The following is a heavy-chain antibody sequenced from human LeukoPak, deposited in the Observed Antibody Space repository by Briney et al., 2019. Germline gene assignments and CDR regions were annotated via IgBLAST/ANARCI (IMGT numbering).Heavy chain of an antibody. V-gene: IGHV5-51*01. CDR2: IYPGDSDT. J-gene: IGHJ6*02. D-gene: IGHD3-22*01. CDR3: ARHTYYYDSSGYYYPSGHYGMDV. Sequence: GESLKISCKGSGYNFPSYWIAWVRQMPEKGLEWMGIIYPGDSDTRYSPSFQGQVTISADKSISTAYLQWSSLKASDTAMYYCARHTYYYDSSGYYYPSGHYGMDVWGQGTTVTVSS. CDR1: GYNFPSYW.